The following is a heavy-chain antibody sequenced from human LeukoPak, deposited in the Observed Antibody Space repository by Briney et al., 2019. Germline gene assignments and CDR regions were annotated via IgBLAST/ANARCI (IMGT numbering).Heavy chain of an antibody. CDR3: ARVPYGDYHYYYMDV. CDR1: GFTVSGSY. CDR2: IYRGSST. V-gene: IGHV3-53*01. Sequence: GGSLRLSCTASGFTVSGSYMNWVRQALGKGLEWVSIIYRGSSTYHADSVKGRFSISRDNSKNTVYLQMNSLRADDTAVYFCARVPYGDYHYYYMDVWGEGTTVTVSS. D-gene: IGHD4/OR15-4a*01. J-gene: IGHJ6*03.